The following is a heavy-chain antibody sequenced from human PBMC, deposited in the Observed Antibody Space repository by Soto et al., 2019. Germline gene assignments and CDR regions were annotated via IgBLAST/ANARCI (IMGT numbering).Heavy chain of an antibody. D-gene: IGHD2-2*01. CDR2: VKDGGHT. CDR3: ARGQEGVVAMH. CDR1: GGSLSDYY. J-gene: IGHJ4*02. V-gene: IGHV4-34*01. Sequence: QVQLQQWGAGLLKPSETLSLNCAVTGGSLSDYYWSWIRQHPGKGLEWIGEVKDGGHTNYSPSLRGRVIISSDTSNNQFSLRLNSVTAADTGVYYCARGQEGVVAMHWDQGSLVTVSS.